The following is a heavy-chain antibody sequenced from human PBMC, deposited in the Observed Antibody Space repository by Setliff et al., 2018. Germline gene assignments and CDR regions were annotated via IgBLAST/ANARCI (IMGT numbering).Heavy chain of an antibody. CDR1: GFTFRSYG. Sequence: GESLKISCAASGFTFRSYGMHWVRQAPGKGLEWVAVIWYDGTNEYYADSVKGRFTISRDNSKNTLYLQMNSLRAEGTALYYCAKDFRISAPFYYYYYGMDVWGQGTTVTVSS. CDR2: IWYDGTNE. D-gene: IGHD6-13*01. V-gene: IGHV3-33*06. J-gene: IGHJ6*02. CDR3: AKDFRISAPFYYYYYGMDV.